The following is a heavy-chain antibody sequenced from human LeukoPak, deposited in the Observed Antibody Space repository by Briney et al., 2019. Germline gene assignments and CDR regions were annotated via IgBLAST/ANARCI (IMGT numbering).Heavy chain of an antibody. CDR1: GYTLFQER. V-gene: IGHV1-24*01. J-gene: IGHJ3*01. D-gene: IGHD5-12*01. Sequence: KGCGYTLFQERLDWGRQAPGKGLEWMGGFDPEDGETIYAQKFQGRVTMTEDTSTDTAYMELSSLRSEDTAVYYCATLGGYDWIIDYSGPWGQGTMVTVSS. CDR2: FDPEDGET. CDR3: ATLGGYDWIIDYSGP.